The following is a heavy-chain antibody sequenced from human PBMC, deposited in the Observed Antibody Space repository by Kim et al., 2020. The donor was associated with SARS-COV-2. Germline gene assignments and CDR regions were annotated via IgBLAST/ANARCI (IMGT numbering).Heavy chain of an antibody. CDR1: GYTLTELS. J-gene: IGHJ4*02. V-gene: IGHV1-24*01. Sequence: ASVKVSCKVSGYTLTELSMHWVRQAPGKGLEWMGGFDHEDGETNYAQKSQGRVTMTEDTSPDTAYMELSSLRSEDTAVYYCATDARIAAAGIKVGYYFDYWGEGSLVAVCS. D-gene: IGHD6-13*01. CDR2: FDHEDGET. CDR3: ATDARIAAAGIKVGYYFDY.